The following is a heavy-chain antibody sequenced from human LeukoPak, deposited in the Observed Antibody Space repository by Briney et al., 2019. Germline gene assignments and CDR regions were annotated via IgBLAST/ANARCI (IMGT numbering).Heavy chain of an antibody. V-gene: IGHV4-59*01. J-gene: IGHJ3*02. CDR2: IYYSGNT. Sequence: SETLSLTCAVSGGSIGGYYWSWIRQPPGKGLEWIGFIYYSGNTNYNPSLKSRVTISVDTSKNQFSLKLSSVTAADTAVYYCARSPYYYDSSGYRFQDAFDIWGQGTMVTVSS. CDR1: GGSIGGYY. D-gene: IGHD3-22*01. CDR3: ARSPYYYDSSGYRFQDAFDI.